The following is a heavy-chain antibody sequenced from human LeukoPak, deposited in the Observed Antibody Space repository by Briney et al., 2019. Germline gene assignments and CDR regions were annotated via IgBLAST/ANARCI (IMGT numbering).Heavy chain of an antibody. CDR2: IYTSGST. J-gene: IGHJ2*01. CDR1: GGSISSCY. CDR3: ARYTYYYDSSGYPNWYFDL. D-gene: IGHD3-22*01. V-gene: IGHV4-4*07. Sequence: KPSETLSPTCTVSGGSISSCYWSWIRQPAGKGLEWIGRIYTSGSTNYNPSLKSRVTMSVDTSKNQFSLKLSSVTAADTAVYYCARYTYYYDSSGYPNWYFDLWGRGTLVTVSS.